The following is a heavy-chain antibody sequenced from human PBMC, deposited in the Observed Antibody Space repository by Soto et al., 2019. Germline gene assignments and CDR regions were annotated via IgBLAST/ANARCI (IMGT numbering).Heavy chain of an antibody. CDR3: AKDSSSSWYTYWYFDL. CDR1: GFTFSSYA. Sequence: EVRLLESGGGLVQPGGSLRLSCAASGFTFSSYAMSWVRQAPGKGLEWVSAISGSGGSTYYADSVKGRFTISRDNSKNTLYLQMNSLRAEDTAVYYCAKDSSSSWYTYWYFDLWGRGTLVTVSS. V-gene: IGHV3-23*01. D-gene: IGHD6-13*01. J-gene: IGHJ2*01. CDR2: ISGSGGST.